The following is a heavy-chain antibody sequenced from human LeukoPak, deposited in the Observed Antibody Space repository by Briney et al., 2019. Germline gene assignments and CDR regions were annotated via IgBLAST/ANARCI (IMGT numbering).Heavy chain of an antibody. J-gene: IGHJ4*02. Sequence: GGSLRLSCAASGFTFRNYAMGWVRQAPGKGLEWVSGISSRGDSTYYVESVKGRFTISRDNSKNTLYLQMNSLRAEDTAVFYCAKGRECSTGICFRTADYWGQGTLVTVSS. V-gene: IGHV3-23*01. D-gene: IGHD2-8*01. CDR3: AKGRECSTGICFRTADY. CDR1: GFTFRNYA. CDR2: ISSRGDST.